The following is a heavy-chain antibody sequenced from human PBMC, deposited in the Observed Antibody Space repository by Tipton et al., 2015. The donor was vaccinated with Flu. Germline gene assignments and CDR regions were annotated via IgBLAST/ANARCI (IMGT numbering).Heavy chain of an antibody. Sequence: TLSLTYTVSGGSISSYYWSWIRQPAGKGLEWIGRIYTSGSTNYNPSLKSRVTMSVDTSKNQFSLKLSSVTAADTAVYYCARDRSICSGGSCPYYFDYWGQGTLVTVSS. CDR3: ARDRSICSGGSCPYYFDY. D-gene: IGHD2-15*01. J-gene: IGHJ4*02. CDR1: GGSISSYY. CDR2: IYTSGST. V-gene: IGHV4-4*07.